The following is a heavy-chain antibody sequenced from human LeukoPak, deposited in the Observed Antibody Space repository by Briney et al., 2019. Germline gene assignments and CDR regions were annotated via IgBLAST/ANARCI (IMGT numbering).Heavy chain of an antibody. Sequence: GGSLRLACAASGFTFDDYAMHWVRQAPGKGLEWVSGISWNSGSIGYADSVKGRFTISRDNAKNSLYLQMNSLRAEDMALYYCAKDSLPGGSATPTWFEPWGQGTLVTVSS. CDR2: ISWNSGSI. CDR1: GFTFDDYA. V-gene: IGHV3-9*03. J-gene: IGHJ5*02. D-gene: IGHD2-15*01. CDR3: AKDSLPGGSATPTWFEP.